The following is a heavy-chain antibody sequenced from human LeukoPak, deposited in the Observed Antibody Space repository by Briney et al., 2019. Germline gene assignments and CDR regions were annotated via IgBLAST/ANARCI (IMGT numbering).Heavy chain of an antibody. CDR1: GFTFSSYA. CDR2: ISYNGRNK. J-gene: IGHJ4*02. V-gene: IGHV3-30*04. D-gene: IGHD1/OR15-1a*01. CDR3: ARQIEHHFDH. Sequence: PGRSLGLSFAASGFTFSSYAMHWVRQAPGKGLEWVALISYNGRNKYYADSVKGRFTISRDNPKNTLFLQMNSLRPEDTAVYYCARQIEHHFDHWGQGTLVTVSS.